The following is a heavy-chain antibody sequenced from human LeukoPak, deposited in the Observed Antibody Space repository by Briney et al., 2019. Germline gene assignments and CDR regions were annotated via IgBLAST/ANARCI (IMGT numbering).Heavy chain of an antibody. V-gene: IGHV4-61*02. Sequence: PSQTLSLTCTVSGVSISSVPYYCNWIRQPAGKGLECIGRISTRGSTNYNTSLKSRLTLSIDTSNNQFSLSLNSVTAADTAIYYCARDLLRGESGSWFEGFDIWGQGTKVTVSS. J-gene: IGHJ3*02. CDR3: ARDLLRGESGSWFEGFDI. CDR2: ISTRGST. D-gene: IGHD6-13*01. CDR1: GVSISSVPYY.